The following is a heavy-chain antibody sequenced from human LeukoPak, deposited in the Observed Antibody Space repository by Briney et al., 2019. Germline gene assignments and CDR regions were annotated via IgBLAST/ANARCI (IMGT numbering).Heavy chain of an antibody. J-gene: IGHJ4*02. CDR1: GFTFSSYA. V-gene: IGHV3-23*01. Sequence: PGGSLRLSCAASGFTFSSYAMSWVRQAPGKGLEWVSAISGSGDDTYYADSVKGRFTISRDNSKNTLYLQMSSLRAEDTAVYYCARRRGGWYLSPDYWGQGALVTVS. CDR2: ISGSGDDT. CDR3: ARRRGGWYLSPDY. D-gene: IGHD6-19*01.